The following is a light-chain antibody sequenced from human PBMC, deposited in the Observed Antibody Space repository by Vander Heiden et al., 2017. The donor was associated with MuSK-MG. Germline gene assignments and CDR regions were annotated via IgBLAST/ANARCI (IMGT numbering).Light chain of an antibody. J-gene: IGLJ2*01. V-gene: IGLV2-8*01. CDR1: SSDVGGSNY. CDR3: SSYAGSNMVV. Sequence: QSALTQPPSASGSPGQSVTISCTGTSSDVGGSNYVSWYQQHPGKAPKLMISEVTKRPTGVPDRFSGSKSGNTASLTVSGLQAEDEADYYCSSYAGSNMVVFGGGTRLTVL. CDR2: EVT.